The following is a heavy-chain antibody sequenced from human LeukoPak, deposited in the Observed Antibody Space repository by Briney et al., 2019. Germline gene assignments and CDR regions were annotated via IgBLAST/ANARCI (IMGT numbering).Heavy chain of an antibody. J-gene: IGHJ4*02. CDR3: ARSSYYYDSSGYLYYFDY. Sequence: PGGSLRLSCAASGFTFSDYYMSWIRQAPGKGLAWVSRINSDGSSTSYADSVKGRFTISRDNAKNTLYLQMNSLRAEDTAVYYCARSSYYYDSSGYLYYFDYWGQGTLVTVSS. CDR2: INSDGSST. CDR1: GFTFSDYY. D-gene: IGHD3-22*01. V-gene: IGHV3-74*01.